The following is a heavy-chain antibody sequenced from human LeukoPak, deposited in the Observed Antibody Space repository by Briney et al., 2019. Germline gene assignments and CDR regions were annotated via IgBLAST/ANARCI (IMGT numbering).Heavy chain of an antibody. CDR1: GFTFSSYA. Sequence: GGSLRLSCVASGFTFSSYALNWVRQTPGKGLEWVSTISGSGASTYYADAVRGRFTISRDNSRNTLQLQMNSLRAEDTAVYYCAREFSDWGQGTLVTVSS. J-gene: IGHJ4*02. CDR2: ISGSGAST. V-gene: IGHV3-23*01. CDR3: AREFSD. D-gene: IGHD6-25*01.